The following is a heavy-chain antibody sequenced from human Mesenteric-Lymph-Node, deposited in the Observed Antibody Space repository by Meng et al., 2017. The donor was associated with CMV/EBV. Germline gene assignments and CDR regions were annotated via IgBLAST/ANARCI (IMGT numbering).Heavy chain of an antibody. Sequence: GESLKISCAASGFMFSNFAMYWVRQAPGKGLEWVSTISGSGDATYYADSVKGRFTISRDNSKNTLYLQMNSLRAEDTAVYHCAKDQGPYYYDTRGYYPNYYYGMDVWGQGTTVTVSS. V-gene: IGHV3-23*01. CDR3: AKDQGPYYYDTRGYYPNYYYGMDV. D-gene: IGHD3-22*01. CDR1: GFMFSNFA. CDR2: ISGSGDAT. J-gene: IGHJ6*02.